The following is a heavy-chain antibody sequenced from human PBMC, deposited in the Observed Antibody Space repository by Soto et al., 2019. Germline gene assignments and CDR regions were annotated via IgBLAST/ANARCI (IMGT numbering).Heavy chain of an antibody. CDR3: AKNNRYCSSTNCFVFDY. Sequence: GGSLRLSCGASGFTFSGYWMSWVRQAPGEGLEWVANIKQDGSEKYSVDSVKGRFTISRDNAKNSLYLLMNSLRAEDTAVYYCAKNNRYCSSTNCFVFDYWGQGTLVTVSS. CDR2: IKQDGSEK. V-gene: IGHV3-7*01. D-gene: IGHD2-2*01. J-gene: IGHJ4*02. CDR1: GFTFSGYW.